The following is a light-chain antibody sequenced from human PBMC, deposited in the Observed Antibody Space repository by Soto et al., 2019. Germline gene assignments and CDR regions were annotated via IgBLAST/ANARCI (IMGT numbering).Light chain of an antibody. V-gene: IGKV1-9*01. CDR1: HDISTV. CDR3: QQLYTLPCT. J-gene: IGKJ5*01. Sequence: DIQLTQSPSLLSASIGDTVTITCRASHDISTVLAWCQQKPGKAPKLLIYEASTLQSGVPSRFSGSGSGTEFTLTISGLLPEDFAAYHCQQLYTLPCTFGQGTRLEIK. CDR2: EAS.